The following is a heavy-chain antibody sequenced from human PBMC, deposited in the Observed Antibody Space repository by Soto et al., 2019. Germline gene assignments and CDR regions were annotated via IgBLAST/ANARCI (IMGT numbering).Heavy chain of an antibody. J-gene: IGHJ5*02. CDR2: INHSGST. D-gene: IGHD3-22*01. CDR3: ARDQSDYYDSSGPRRWFDP. Sequence: SETLSLTCAVYGGSFSDYYWSWIRQPPGKGLEWIGEINHSGSTNYNPSLKSRVAISVDTSKKQVSLKLSSVTAADTAVYYCARDQSDYYDSSGPRRWFDPWGQGTLVTVSS. V-gene: IGHV4-34*01. CDR1: GGSFSDYY.